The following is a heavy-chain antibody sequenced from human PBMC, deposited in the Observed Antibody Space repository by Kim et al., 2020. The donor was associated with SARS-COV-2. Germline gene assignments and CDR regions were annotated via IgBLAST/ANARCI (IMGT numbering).Heavy chain of an antibody. J-gene: IGHJ4*02. CDR1: GFTFSSYA. Sequence: GGSLRLSCAASGFTFSSYAMRWVRQAPGKGLEWVSAISGSGGSTYYADSVKGRFTISRDNSKNTLYLQMNSLRAEDTAVYYCAKEGHYYDSSGYYPTYYFDYWGQGTLVTVSS. D-gene: IGHD3-22*01. CDR2: ISGSGGST. CDR3: AKEGHYYDSSGYYPTYYFDY. V-gene: IGHV3-23*01.